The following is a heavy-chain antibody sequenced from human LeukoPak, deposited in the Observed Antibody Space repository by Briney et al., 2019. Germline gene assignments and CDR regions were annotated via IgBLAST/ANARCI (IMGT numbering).Heavy chain of an antibody. Sequence: ASVKVSCKASGDTFSRYAISWVRQAPGQGLEWMGGIIPVLSTANYAQKFQDRVTITADESTSTTYEDTAVYYCATTGGDIYYYYMDVWGKGTTVTISS. D-gene: IGHD3-10*01. V-gene: IGHV1-69*13. CDR1: GDTFSRYA. J-gene: IGHJ6*03. CDR2: IIPVLSTA. CDR3: YYYMDV.